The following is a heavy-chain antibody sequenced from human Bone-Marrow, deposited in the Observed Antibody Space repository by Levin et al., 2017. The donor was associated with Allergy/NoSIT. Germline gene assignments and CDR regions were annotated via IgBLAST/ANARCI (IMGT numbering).Heavy chain of an antibody. CDR2: ISYDGSNK. V-gene: IGHV3-30*18. J-gene: IGHJ4*02. Sequence: GGSLRLSCAASGFTFSSYGMHWVRQAPGKGLEWVAVISYDGSNKYYADSVKGRFTISRDNSKNTLYLQMNSLRAEDTAVYYCAKGDCSSTSCYHYWGQGTLVTVSS. CDR1: GFTFSSYG. CDR3: AKGDCSSTSCYHY. D-gene: IGHD2-2*01.